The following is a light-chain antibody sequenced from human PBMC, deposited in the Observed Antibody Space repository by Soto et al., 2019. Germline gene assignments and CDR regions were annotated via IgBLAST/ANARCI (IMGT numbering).Light chain of an antibody. CDR3: QQYGSSPPNT. Sequence: EIVLTQSPGTLSLSPGERATLSCRASQSVGSSYLAWYQQKPGQAPRLLIYAASSRATGVPERFSGSGSGTDFTLTIGRLEPEDFAVYYCQQYGSSPPNTFGQGTRLEIK. CDR1: QSVGSSY. CDR2: AAS. J-gene: IGKJ5*01. V-gene: IGKV3-20*01.